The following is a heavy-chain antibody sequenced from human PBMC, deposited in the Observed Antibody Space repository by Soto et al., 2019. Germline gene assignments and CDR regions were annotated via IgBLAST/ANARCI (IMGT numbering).Heavy chain of an antibody. Sequence: ASVKVSCKASGYTFTGYYMHWVRQAPGQGLEWMGWINPNSGGTNYAQKFQGRVTMTRDTSISTAYMELSRLRSDDTAVYYCAREGYSGYDLSHFDYWGQGTLVTVSS. CDR1: GYTFTGYY. J-gene: IGHJ4*02. D-gene: IGHD5-12*01. CDR3: AREGYSGYDLSHFDY. CDR2: INPNSGGT. V-gene: IGHV1-2*02.